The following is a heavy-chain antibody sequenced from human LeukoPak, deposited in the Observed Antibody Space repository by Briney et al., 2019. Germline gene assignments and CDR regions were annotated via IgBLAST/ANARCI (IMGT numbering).Heavy chain of an antibody. CDR1: RFTFDDYG. D-gene: IGHD1-26*01. CDR3: ARNVGYYYMDV. V-gene: IGHV3-20*04. Sequence: PGGSLRLSCAASRFTFDDYGVSWVRQAPGKGLRWVSGFNWNGGSTGYADSVRGRFTISRDNAKNSLYLQMNSLRAEDTALYYCARNVGYYYMDVWGKGTTVTVSS. J-gene: IGHJ6*03. CDR2: FNWNGGST.